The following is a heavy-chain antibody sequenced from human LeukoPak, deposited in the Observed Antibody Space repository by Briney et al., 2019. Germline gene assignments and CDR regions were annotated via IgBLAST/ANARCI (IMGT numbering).Heavy chain of an antibody. J-gene: IGHJ3*02. CDR3: ARDRGNWNWAFDI. CDR1: GFTFSDYY. CDR2: VSSSGSTI. Sequence: GGSLRLSCAASGFTFSDYYMNWIRQAPGKGLEWVSYVSSSGSTIYYADSVKGRFTISRDNAKNTLYLQMNSLRAEDTAVYYCARDRGNWNWAFDIWGQGTMVTVSS. V-gene: IGHV3-11*04. D-gene: IGHD1-7*01.